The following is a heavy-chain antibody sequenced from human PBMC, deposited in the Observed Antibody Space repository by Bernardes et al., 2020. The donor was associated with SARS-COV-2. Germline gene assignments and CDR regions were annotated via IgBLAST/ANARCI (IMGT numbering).Heavy chain of an antibody. V-gene: IGHV3-23*01. CDR2: ISGTGYRT. CDR1: GFTLNTYA. J-gene: IGHJ5*02. CDR3: VRDGYNHIPYDT. D-gene: IGHD5-12*01. Sequence: GGSLRLSCAASGFTLNTYAMAWVRQAPGKGLEWVATISGTGYRTDYTDSVKGRFIIASDNSKNTLSLHMKSLRAEDSALYYCVRDGYNHIPYDTWGQGTLVIVSS.